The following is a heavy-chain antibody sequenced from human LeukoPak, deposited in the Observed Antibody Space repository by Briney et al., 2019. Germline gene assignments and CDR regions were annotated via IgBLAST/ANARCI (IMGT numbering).Heavy chain of an antibody. CDR1: GGSFSGYY. V-gene: IGHV4-34*01. CDR2: INHSGST. D-gene: IGHD6-19*01. J-gene: IGHJ6*04. CDR3: ARAKKRGAVAGTVYYGMDV. Sequence: SETLSLTCAVYGGSFSGYYWSWIRQPPGKGLEWIGEINHSGSTNYNPSLKSRVTMSVDTSQNQFSLKLSSVTAADTAVYYCARAKKRGAVAGTVYYGMDVWGKGTTVTVSS.